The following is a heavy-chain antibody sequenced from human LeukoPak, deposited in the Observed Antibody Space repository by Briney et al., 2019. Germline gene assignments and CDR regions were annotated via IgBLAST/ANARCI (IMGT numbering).Heavy chain of an antibody. CDR2: IYTSGST. D-gene: IGHD1-1*01. J-gene: IGHJ4*02. Sequence: SETLSLTPTVSGVSTCSYYWGCIRQPAGKGLEWIGRIYTSGSTNYNPSLKSRVTISVDKSRNQFSLKLSSVTAADTAVYYCARGAATGNECDYWGQGTLVTVSS. CDR3: ARGAATGNECDY. CDR1: GVSTCSYY. V-gene: IGHV4-4*07.